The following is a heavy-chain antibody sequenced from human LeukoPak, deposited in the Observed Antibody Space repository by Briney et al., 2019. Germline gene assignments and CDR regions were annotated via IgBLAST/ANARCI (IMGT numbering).Heavy chain of an antibody. D-gene: IGHD6-19*01. Sequence: GGSLRLSCAASGFTFTTYWMHWVRQAPGKGLVWVSHINSDGSITSYADSVKGRFTISRDNAKNSLYLQMNSLRAEDTAVYYCARTGVAVADYWGQGTLVTVSS. CDR2: INSDGSIT. CDR1: GFTFTTYW. V-gene: IGHV3-74*01. CDR3: ARTGVAVADY. J-gene: IGHJ4*02.